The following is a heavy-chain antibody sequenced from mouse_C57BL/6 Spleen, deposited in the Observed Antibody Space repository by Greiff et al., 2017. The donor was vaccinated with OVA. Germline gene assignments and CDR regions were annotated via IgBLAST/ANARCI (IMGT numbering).Heavy chain of an antibody. D-gene: IGHD1-1*01. CDR3: ARGATVVPSWFAY. Sequence: QVQLQQPGAELVQPGASVKLSCKASGYTFTSYWMQWVKQRPGQGLEWIGEIDPSDSYTNSNQKFKGKATLTVDTSSSTAYMQLSSLTSEDSAVYYCARGATVVPSWFAYWGKGTLVTVSA. CDR2: IDPSDSYT. J-gene: IGHJ3*01. CDR1: GYTFTSYW. V-gene: IGHV1-50*01.